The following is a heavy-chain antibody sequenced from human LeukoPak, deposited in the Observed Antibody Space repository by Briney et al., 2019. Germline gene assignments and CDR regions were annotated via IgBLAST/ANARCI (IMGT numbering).Heavy chain of an antibody. J-gene: IGHJ3*02. CDR2: ISGSGGST. Sequence: SXXASGFTFSSYAMSWVRQAPGKGLEWVSAISGSGGSTYYADSVKGRFTISRDNSKNTLYLQMNSLRAEDTAVYYCAKDSSYGGEAFDIWGQGTMVTVSS. V-gene: IGHV3-23*01. D-gene: IGHD1-26*01. CDR3: AKDSSYGGEAFDI. CDR1: GFTFSSYA.